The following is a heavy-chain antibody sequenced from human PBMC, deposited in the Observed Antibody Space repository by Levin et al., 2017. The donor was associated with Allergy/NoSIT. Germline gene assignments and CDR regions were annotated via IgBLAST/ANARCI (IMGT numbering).Heavy chain of an antibody. Sequence: SETLSLTCTVSGGSISSYFWGWIRQPPGKGLEWIGYMQYSGSTHVNPSLKSRVTISVDTSKNQFSLKLTSVTTADTAIYYCAKRRGGYGEGEFDYWGQGTLVTVSS. D-gene: IGHD4-17*01. CDR1: GGSISSYF. J-gene: IGHJ4*02. CDR2: MQYSGST. V-gene: IGHV4-59*01. CDR3: AKRRGGYGEGEFDY.